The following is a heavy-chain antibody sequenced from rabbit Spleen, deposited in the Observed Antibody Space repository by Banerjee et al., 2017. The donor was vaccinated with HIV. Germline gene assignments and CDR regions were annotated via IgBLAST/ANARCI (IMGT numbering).Heavy chain of an antibody. Sequence: QEQLEESGGDLVKPGASLTLTCTASGVSFSISSYMCWVRQAPGKGLEWIACIDAGSSGFTYFATWAKGRFTISKISSTTVTLQMTRLTAADTATYFCARDTSSSFSSYGMDLWGPGTLVTVS. J-gene: IGHJ6*01. CDR1: GVSFSISSY. CDR3: ARDTSSSFSSYGMDL. CDR2: IDAGSSGFT. D-gene: IGHD1-1*01. V-gene: IGHV1S45*01.